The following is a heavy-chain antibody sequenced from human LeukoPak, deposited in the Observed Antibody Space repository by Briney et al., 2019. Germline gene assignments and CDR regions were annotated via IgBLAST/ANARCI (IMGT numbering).Heavy chain of an antibody. CDR3: ARSGYSNFDY. J-gene: IGHJ4*02. Sequence: SETLSLTCTVSGDSISSGSYYWSWIRQPAGRGLEWIGRIYTSGSTNYNPSLKSRVTISVDTSKNQFSLKLSSVTAADTAVYYCARSGYSNFDYWGQGTLVTVSS. CDR1: GDSISSGSYY. CDR2: IYTSGST. D-gene: IGHD3-3*01. V-gene: IGHV4-61*02.